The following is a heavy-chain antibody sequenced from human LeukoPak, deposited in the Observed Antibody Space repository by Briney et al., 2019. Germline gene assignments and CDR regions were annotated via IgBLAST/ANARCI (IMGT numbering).Heavy chain of an antibody. J-gene: IGHJ4*02. CDR1: GYTFTAYC. D-gene: IGHD2-15*01. Sequence: ASVKVSCKASGYTFTAYCVHWVRQAPGQGLEWMGRINPNSGGSNFAQKFQGRVTMTRDTSISTVYMELNSLRSDDTAVYYCARDSDFGCSGSSCYSWVYWGQGTLVTVSS. CDR3: ARDSDFGCSGSSCYSWVY. CDR2: INPNSGGS. V-gene: IGHV1-2*06.